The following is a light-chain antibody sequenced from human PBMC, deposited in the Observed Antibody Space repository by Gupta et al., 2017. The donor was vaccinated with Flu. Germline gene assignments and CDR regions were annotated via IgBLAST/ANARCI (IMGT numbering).Light chain of an antibody. CDR3: SSYTSISTFYV. V-gene: IGLV2-14*01. J-gene: IGLJ1*01. Sequence: QSALTQPASVSGSPGQSITISCTGTSSDVGGSNYVSWYQQHPGKAPKLLIYDVSNRPSGFSSRFSGSKSGNTASLTISGLQAEDETDYYCSSYTSISTFYVFGTGTKVTVL. CDR1: SSDVGGSNY. CDR2: DVS.